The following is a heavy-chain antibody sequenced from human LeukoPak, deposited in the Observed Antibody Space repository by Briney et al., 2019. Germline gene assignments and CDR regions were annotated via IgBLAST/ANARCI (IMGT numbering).Heavy chain of an antibody. V-gene: IGHV3-48*01. CDR1: GFTFSSYS. J-gene: IGHJ6*03. Sequence: GGSLRLSCAASGFTFSSYSMNWVRQAPGKGLEWVSYISSSSSTIYYADSVKGRFTISRDNAKNSLYLQMNILRAEDTAVYYCARDPPGSCYSCYYYYMDVWGKGTTVTVSS. D-gene: IGHD2-15*01. CDR2: ISSSSSTI. CDR3: ARDPPGSCYSCYYYYMDV.